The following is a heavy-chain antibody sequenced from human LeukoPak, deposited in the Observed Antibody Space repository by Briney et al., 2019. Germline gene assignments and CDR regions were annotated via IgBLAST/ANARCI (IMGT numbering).Heavy chain of an antibody. J-gene: IGHJ4*02. D-gene: IGHD3-22*01. V-gene: IGHV5-51*01. CDR3: ARRSSGPFYYFDY. CDR2: IYPGGSDT. Sequence: PGASLKISCKGSGYSFTSYWIGWVRQMPGKGLEWMGIIYPGGSDTRNSPSFQGLVTISADKSVSTAYLQWSSLKASDTATYYCARRSSGPFYYFDYWGQGTLVTVSS. CDR1: GYSFTSYW.